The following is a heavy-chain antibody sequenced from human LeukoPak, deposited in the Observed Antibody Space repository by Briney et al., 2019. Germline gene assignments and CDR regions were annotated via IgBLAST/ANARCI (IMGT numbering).Heavy chain of an antibody. D-gene: IGHD6-19*01. J-gene: IGHJ6*03. Sequence: SETLSLTCAVYGGSFSGYYWSWIRQPPGKGLEWIGEINHSGSTNYNPSLKSRVTISVDTSKNQSSLKLSSVTAADTAVYYCARGKGYSSGWYYYYYMDVWGKGTTVTVSS. CDR2: INHSGST. V-gene: IGHV4-34*01. CDR1: GGSFSGYY. CDR3: ARGKGYSSGWYYYYYMDV.